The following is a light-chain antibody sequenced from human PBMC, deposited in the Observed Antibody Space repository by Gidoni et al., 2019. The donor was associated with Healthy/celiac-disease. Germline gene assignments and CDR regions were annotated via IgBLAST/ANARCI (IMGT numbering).Light chain of an antibody. Sequence: IQMTQSPSTLSASVGDRVTITCRASQRISSWLAWYQQKPGKAPKLLIYMASSLESGVPSRFSGSGSGTEFTLTISSLQPDDFATYYCQQYNSYSRTFGQGTKVEIK. J-gene: IGKJ1*01. V-gene: IGKV1-5*03. CDR1: QRISSW. CDR3: QQYNSYSRT. CDR2: MAS.